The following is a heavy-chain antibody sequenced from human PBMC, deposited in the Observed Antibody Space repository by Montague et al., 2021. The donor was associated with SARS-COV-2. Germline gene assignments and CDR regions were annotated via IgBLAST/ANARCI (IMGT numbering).Heavy chain of an antibody. D-gene: IGHD3-10*01. Sequence: SETLSLTCSVSSGSIISSVYYWGWIRQPPGKELEWIGNIYYSGTTYYSPSLQSRGTISVDTSKNHLSLRLSSVTAADTAVYFCARGMIRGVTTPFDYWGQGSQVTVSS. CDR1: SGSIISSVYY. CDR3: ARGMIRGVTTPFDY. J-gene: IGHJ4*02. V-gene: IGHV4-39*02. CDR2: IYYSGTT.